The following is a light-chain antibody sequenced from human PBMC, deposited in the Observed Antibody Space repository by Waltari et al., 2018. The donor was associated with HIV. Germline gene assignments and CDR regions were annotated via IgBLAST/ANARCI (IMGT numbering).Light chain of an antibody. V-gene: IGLV2-14*01. Sequence: QSALTQPASVSGSPGQSLTISCTGTSSDVGGSNYVSWYQQHPGNAPKLMIYEVSNRPSGVSNRFSGSKSGNTASLTISGLQAEDEADYYCSSYTSSSTVVFGGGTKLTVL. CDR3: SSYTSSSTVV. J-gene: IGLJ2*01. CDR1: SSDVGGSNY. CDR2: EVS.